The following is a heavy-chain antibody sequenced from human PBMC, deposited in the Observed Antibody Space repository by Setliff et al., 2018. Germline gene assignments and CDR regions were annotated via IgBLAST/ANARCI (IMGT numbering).Heavy chain of an antibody. CDR1: GGTFSSYA. CDR3: ARGLHSSGWYWAFDY. D-gene: IGHD6-19*01. V-gene: IGHV1-69*10. CDR2: IIPILGIA. J-gene: IGHJ4*02. Sequence: SVKVSCKASGGTFSSYAISWERQAPGQGLEWMGGIIPILGIANHAQKFQGRVTITADESTSTAYMELSSLRSEDTAVYYCARGLHSSGWYWAFDYWGQGTLVTVSS.